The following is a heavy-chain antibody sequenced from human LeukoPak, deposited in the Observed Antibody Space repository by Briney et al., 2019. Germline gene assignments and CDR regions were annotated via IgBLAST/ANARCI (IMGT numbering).Heavy chain of an antibody. CDR2: INHSGST. J-gene: IGHJ3*02. D-gene: IGHD2-15*01. CDR3: ARYCSGGSCSYDAFDI. V-gene: IGHV4-34*01. CDR1: GGSFSGYY. Sequence: SETLSLTCAVYGGSFSGYYWSWIRQPPRKGLEWIGEINHSGSTNYNPSLKSRVTISVDTSKNQFSLKLSSVTAADTAVYYCARYCSGGSCSYDAFDIWGQGTMVTVSS.